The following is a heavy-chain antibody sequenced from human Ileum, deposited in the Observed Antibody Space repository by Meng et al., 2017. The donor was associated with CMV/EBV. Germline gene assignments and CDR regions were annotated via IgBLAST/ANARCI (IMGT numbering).Heavy chain of an antibody. V-gene: IGHV4-61*02. CDR2: IYTSERT. J-gene: IGHJ4*02. Sequence: VRRPGSAQGLCKPSQTRSLPSTVAGGPISSVSYYWGWIRQPDGKGLEWIGRIYTSERTNYNPSLKSRVTISVDTSKNQFSLKLSSVTATDTAVYYCAGGAITGTTEVPFDYWGQGTLVTVSS. CDR3: AGGAITGTTEVPFDY. CDR1: GGPISSVSYY. D-gene: IGHD1-20*01.